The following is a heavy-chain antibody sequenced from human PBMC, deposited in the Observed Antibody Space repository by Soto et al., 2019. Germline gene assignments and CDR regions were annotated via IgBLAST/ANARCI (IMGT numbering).Heavy chain of an antibody. CDR3: ARDYALWPDTAMVRPYYYGMDV. CDR2: ISSSGSTI. J-gene: IGHJ6*02. V-gene: IGHV3-48*03. CDR1: GFTFSSYE. Sequence: GGSLRLSCAASGFTFSSYEMNWVRQAPGKGLEWVSYISSSGSTIYYADSVKGRFTISRDNAKNSLYLQMNSLRAEDTAVYYCARDYALWPDTAMVRPYYYGMDVWGQGTTVTVSS. D-gene: IGHD5-18*01.